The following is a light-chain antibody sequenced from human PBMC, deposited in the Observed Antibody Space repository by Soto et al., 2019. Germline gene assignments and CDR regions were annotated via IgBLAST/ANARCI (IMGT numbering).Light chain of an antibody. CDR2: DAS. Sequence: DIQMTQSPSTLSASVGDRVTITCRASQRISSWLAWYQQKPGKAPKLLIYDASSLESGVPSRFSRSGSGTEFTLTISSLQPDGFATYYCQQYKSYWTFGQGTKVEIK. CDR1: QRISSW. CDR3: QQYKSYWT. J-gene: IGKJ1*01. V-gene: IGKV1-5*01.